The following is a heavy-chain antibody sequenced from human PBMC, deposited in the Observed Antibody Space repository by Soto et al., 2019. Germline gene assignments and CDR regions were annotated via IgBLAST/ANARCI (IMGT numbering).Heavy chain of an antibody. CDR2: IYYSGST. CDR3: ATLLRYFDWFDP. J-gene: IGHJ5*02. D-gene: IGHD3-9*01. CDR1: GGSISSSSYY. Sequence: PSETLSLTCTVSGGSISSSSYYWGWIRQPPGKGLEWIGSIYYSGSTYYNPSLKSRVTISVDTSKNQFSLKLSSVTAADTAVYYCATLLRYFDWFDPWGQGTLVTVSS. V-gene: IGHV4-39*01.